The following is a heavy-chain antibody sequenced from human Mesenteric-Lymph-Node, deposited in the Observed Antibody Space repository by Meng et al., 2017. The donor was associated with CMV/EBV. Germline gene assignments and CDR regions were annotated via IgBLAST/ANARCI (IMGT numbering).Heavy chain of an antibody. CDR2: ISSSSISI. V-gene: IGHV3-21*01. J-gene: IGHJ4*02. CDR3: ARGDSSSSVDN. D-gene: IGHD6-6*01. Sequence: GESLKISCAASGFTFNSYSMHWVRQAPGKGLEWVSSISSSSISIYYADSVKGRFTISRDNAKNSLYLQMNSLRAEDTAVYYCARGDSSSSVDNWGQGTLVTVSS. CDR1: GFTFNSYS.